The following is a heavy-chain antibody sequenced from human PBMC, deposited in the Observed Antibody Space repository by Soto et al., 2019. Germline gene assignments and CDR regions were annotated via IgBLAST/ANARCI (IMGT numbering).Heavy chain of an antibody. J-gene: IGHJ5*02. D-gene: IGHD6-13*01. CDR3: AGEPYSSSWFHP. V-gene: IGHV3-11*01. Sequence: LRLSCAASGFTFSDYYMSWIRQAPGKGLEWVSYISSSGSTIYYADSVKGRFTISRDNAKNSLYLQMNSLRAEDTAVYYCAGEPYSSSWFHPWGQGTLVTVSS. CDR1: GFTFSDYY. CDR2: ISSSGSTI.